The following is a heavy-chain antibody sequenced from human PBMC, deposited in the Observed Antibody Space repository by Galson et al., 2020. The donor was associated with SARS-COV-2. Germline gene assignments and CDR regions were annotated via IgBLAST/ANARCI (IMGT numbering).Heavy chain of an antibody. CDR1: GFTFSYHY. J-gene: IGHJ4*02. D-gene: IGHD3-22*01. V-gene: IGHV3-21*06. Sequence: NSGGSLRLSCAASGFTFSYHYMNWVRQAPGKGLEWVSSISGSSNYIFYADSVKGRFTTSRDNAKSSVYLQMDSLRAEDTAVYYCARGGLRDSSGYPLYWGQGTLVTVSS. CDR3: ARGGLRDSSGYPLY. CDR2: ISGSSNYI.